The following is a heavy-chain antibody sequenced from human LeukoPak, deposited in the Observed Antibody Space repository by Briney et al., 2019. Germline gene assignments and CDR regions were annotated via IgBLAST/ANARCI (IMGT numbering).Heavy chain of an antibody. Sequence: ASVKVSCKASGYTFTSDYMHWVRQAPVQGLEWMGIINPSGGSTSYAQKFQGRVTLTRDTSTSTVYIELSSLRYEDTAVYYCARAEKRTTMPLDIWGQGTTVTVSS. CDR1: GYTFTSDY. J-gene: IGHJ3*02. V-gene: IGHV1-46*01. CDR2: INPSGGST. D-gene: IGHD3-10*01. CDR3: ARAEKRTTMPLDI.